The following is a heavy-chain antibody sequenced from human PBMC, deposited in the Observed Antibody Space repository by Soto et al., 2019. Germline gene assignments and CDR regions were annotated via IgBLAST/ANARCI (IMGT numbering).Heavy chain of an antibody. V-gene: IGHV6-1*01. J-gene: IGHJ5*02. CDR1: GDSVSSNSAA. D-gene: IGHD3-22*01. Sequence: PSKTLSLTCAISGDSVSSNSAAWNWIRQSPSRNLFCLGRTYYRSKWYNDYAVFVKSRITINPDTSKNQFSLQLNSVTAADTAVYYCARANRPITMTYLNWFDPWGQGTLVTVSS. CDR3: ARANRPITMTYLNWFDP. CDR2: TYYRSKWYN.